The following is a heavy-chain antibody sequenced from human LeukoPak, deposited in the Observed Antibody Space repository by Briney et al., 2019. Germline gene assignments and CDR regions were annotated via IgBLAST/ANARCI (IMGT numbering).Heavy chain of an antibody. CDR1: GGSISSGSYY. V-gene: IGHV4-61*02. CDR2: IYTSGST. J-gene: IGHJ6*03. CDR3: ARGPVLLWFGELLGPYYYYMDV. Sequence: SQTLSLTCTVSGGSISSGSYYWSWLRQPAGKGLEWIGRIYTSGSTNYNPSLKSRVTISVDPSKNQFSLKLSSVTAADTAVYYCARGPVLLWFGELLGPYYYYMDVWGKGTTVTVSS. D-gene: IGHD3-10*01.